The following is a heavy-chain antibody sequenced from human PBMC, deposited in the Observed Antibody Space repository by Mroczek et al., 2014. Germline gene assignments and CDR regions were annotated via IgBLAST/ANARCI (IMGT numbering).Heavy chain of an antibody. D-gene: IGHD1-26*01. CDR1: GYTFTGYY. CDR3: ARVWGSSLGYSGSYVY. J-gene: IGHJ4*02. V-gene: IGHV1-2*02. CDR2: INPNSGGT. Sequence: QVQLVESGAEVKKPGASVKVSCKASGYTFTGYYMHWVRQAPGQGLEWMGWINPNSGGTNYAQKFQGRVTMTRDTSISTAYMELSRLRSDDTAVYYCARVWGSSLGYSGSYVYWGQGTLVTVSS.